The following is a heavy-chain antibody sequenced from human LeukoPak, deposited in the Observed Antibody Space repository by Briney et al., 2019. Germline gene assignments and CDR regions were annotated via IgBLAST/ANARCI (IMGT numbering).Heavy chain of an antibody. CDR1: GYIFTNYG. V-gene: IGHV1-18*01. D-gene: IGHD3-10*01. CDR3: ARVRDYYGSGSYPYYYYYMDV. CDR2: ISAYNGNT. Sequence: GASVKVSCKASGYIFTNYGISWVRQAPGQGLEWMGWISAYNGNTNYAQKLQGRVTMTTDTSTSTAYMELRSLRSDDTAVYYCARVRDYYGSGSYPYYYYYMDVWGKGTTVTVSS. J-gene: IGHJ6*03.